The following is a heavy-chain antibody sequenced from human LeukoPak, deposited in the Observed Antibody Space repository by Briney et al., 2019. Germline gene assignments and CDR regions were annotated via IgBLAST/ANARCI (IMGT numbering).Heavy chain of an antibody. CDR1: GFTFSSYG. D-gene: IGHD3-22*01. V-gene: IGHV3-30*18. Sequence: GGSLRLSCAASGFTFSSYGMHWVRQAPGKGLEWVAVISYDGSNKYYADSVKGRFTISRDNSKNTLYLQMNSLRAEDTAVYYCAKDSKESYYHDSSGHFDYWGQGTLVTVSS. J-gene: IGHJ4*02. CDR3: AKDSKESYYHDSSGHFDY. CDR2: ISYDGSNK.